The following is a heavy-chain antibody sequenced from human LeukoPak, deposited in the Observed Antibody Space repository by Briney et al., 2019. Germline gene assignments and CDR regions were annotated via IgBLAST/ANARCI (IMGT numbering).Heavy chain of an antibody. CDR1: GYTLTELS. J-gene: IGHJ4*02. CDR2: FDPEDGET. V-gene: IGHV1-24*01. D-gene: IGHD6-13*01. CDR3: ATIVGGYSSRWYGEEVY. Sequence: ASVKVSCKVSGYTLTELSMHWVRQAPGKGLEWMGGFDPEDGETIYAQKFQGRVTMTEDTSTDTAYMELSSLRSEDTAVYYCATIVGGYSSRWYGEEVYWGQGTLVTVSS.